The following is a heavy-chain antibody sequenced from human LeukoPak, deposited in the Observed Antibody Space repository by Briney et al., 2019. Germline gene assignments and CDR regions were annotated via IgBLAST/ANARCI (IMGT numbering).Heavy chain of an antibody. J-gene: IGHJ6*04. D-gene: IGHD3-10*01. CDR1: GFTFSSYG. Sequence: GGSLRLSCAASGFTFSSYGMHWVRQAPGKGLEWVAVISYDGSNKYYADSVKGRITISRDNSKNTLYLQMNSLRAEDTAVYYCAKDGGSGSYAYYYGMDVWGKGTTVTVSS. CDR2: ISYDGSNK. V-gene: IGHV3-30*18. CDR3: AKDGGSGSYAYYYGMDV.